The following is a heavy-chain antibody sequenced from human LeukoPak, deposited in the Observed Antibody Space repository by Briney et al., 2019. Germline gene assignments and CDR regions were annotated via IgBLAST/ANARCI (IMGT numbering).Heavy chain of an antibody. Sequence: PSETLSLTCTVSGGSISSGDYYWSWIRQPPGKGLEWIGYIYYSGSTYYNPSLKSRVTISVDTSKNQFSLKLSSVTAADTAVYYCARSRYSSGWADYWGQGTLVTVSS. V-gene: IGHV4-30-4*02. J-gene: IGHJ4*02. CDR2: IYYSGST. CDR1: GGSISSGDYY. D-gene: IGHD6-19*01. CDR3: ARSRYSSGWADY.